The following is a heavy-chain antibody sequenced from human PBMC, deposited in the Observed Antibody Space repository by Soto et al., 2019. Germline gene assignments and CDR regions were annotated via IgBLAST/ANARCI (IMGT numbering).Heavy chain of an antibody. CDR2: IYPGDSDT. CDR1: GYSFTSYW. Sequence: GESLKISCKGSGYSFTSYWIGWVRQMPGKGLEWMGIIYPGDSDTRYSPSFQGQVTISADKSISTAYLQWSSLKASDTAMYYCATFGPAARPTNWFDPWGQGTLVTVSS. J-gene: IGHJ5*02. CDR3: ATFGPAARPTNWFDP. D-gene: IGHD6-6*01. V-gene: IGHV5-51*01.